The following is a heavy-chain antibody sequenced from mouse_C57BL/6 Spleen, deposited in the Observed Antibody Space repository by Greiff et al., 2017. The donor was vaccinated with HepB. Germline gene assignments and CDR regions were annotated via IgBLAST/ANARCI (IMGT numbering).Heavy chain of an antibody. Sequence: DVKLVESGGGLVKPGGSLKLSCAASGFTFSSYAMSWVRQTPEKRLEWVATISDGGSYTYYPDNVKGRFTISRDNAKNNLYLQMSHLKSEDTAMYYCARDYYGSPYYFDYWGQGTTLPVSS. CDR3: ARDYYGSPYYFDY. CDR1: GFTFSSYA. D-gene: IGHD1-1*01. V-gene: IGHV5-4*01. CDR2: ISDGGSYT. J-gene: IGHJ2*01.